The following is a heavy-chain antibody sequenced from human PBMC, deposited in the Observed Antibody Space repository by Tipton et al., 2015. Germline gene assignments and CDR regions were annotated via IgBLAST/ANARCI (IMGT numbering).Heavy chain of an antibody. D-gene: IGHD2-2*01. CDR1: GYTFTNYW. Sequence: QLVQSGAEVKKPGESLRISCKASGYTFTNYWIGWVRQMPGKGLEWMGIIYPGDSDARVSPSFQGQVTISADKSISTAYLQWSSLKASDTAMYYCAGQTNVVVDGSTKAAWFDPWGQGTLVTVSS. V-gene: IGHV5-51*01. CDR2: IYPGDSDA. J-gene: IGHJ5*02. CDR3: AGQTNVVVDGSTKAAWFDP.